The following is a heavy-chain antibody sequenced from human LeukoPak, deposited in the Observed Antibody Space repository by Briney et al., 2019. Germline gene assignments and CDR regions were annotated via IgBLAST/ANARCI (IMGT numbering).Heavy chain of an antibody. CDR2: MYNSGTT. V-gene: IGHV4-61*08. Sequence: PSETLSLTCTVSGVSVSSGGYYWSWIRQPPGKGLEWIGYMYNSGTTNYNPSLKSRVTISVDTSKNQFSLKLSSVTAADTAVYYCARDSMTDSSTFDYWGQGTLGTVSS. J-gene: IGHJ4*02. D-gene: IGHD2/OR15-2a*01. CDR3: ARDSMTDSSTFDY. CDR1: GVSVSSGGYY.